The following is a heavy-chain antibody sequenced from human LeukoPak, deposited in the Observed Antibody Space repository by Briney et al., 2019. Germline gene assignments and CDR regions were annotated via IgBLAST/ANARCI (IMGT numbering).Heavy chain of an antibody. Sequence: GGSLRLSCAASGFTFSSYWMSWVRQAPGKGLEWVANIKQDGSEKYYVDSVKGRFTISRDNAKNSLYLQMNSLRAEDTAVYYYARSYSSSVWDYWGQGTLVTVSS. D-gene: IGHD6-6*01. CDR1: GFTFSSYW. V-gene: IGHV3-7*01. CDR2: IKQDGSEK. J-gene: IGHJ4*02. CDR3: ARSYSSSVWDY.